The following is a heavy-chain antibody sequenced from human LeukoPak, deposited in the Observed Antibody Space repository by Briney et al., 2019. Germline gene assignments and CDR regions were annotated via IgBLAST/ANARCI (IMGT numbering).Heavy chain of an antibody. Sequence: GGSLRLSCAASGFTFSSYWVTWVRQAPGKGLEWVANIKQDGSEKFYVDSVKGRFNISRDNAKNSLYLQMNSLRAEDTAVYYCARSPGWRTYSDYWGRGTLVTVSS. D-gene: IGHD1-14*01. CDR2: IKQDGSEK. CDR1: GFTFSSYW. J-gene: IGHJ4*02. CDR3: ARSPGWRTYSDY. V-gene: IGHV3-7*01.